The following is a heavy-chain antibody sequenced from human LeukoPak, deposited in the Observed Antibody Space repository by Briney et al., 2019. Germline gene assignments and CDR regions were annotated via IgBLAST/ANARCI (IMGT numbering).Heavy chain of an antibody. CDR3: ARDGLYSGYDFGGKSSWFDP. CDR2: IYDSGST. V-gene: IGHV4-30-4*08. J-gene: IGHJ5*02. CDR1: GGSISSGDYC. D-gene: IGHD5-12*01. Sequence: SETLSLTCTVSGGSISSGDYCWSWIRQPPGKGLEWIGYIYDSGSTYYNPSLKSRVTISVDTSKNQFSLKLSSVTAADTAVYYCARDGLYSGYDFGGKSSWFDPWGQGTLVTVSS.